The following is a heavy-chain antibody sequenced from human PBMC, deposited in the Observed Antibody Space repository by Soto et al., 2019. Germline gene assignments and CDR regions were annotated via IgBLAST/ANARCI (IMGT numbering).Heavy chain of an antibody. CDR2: ISYDGSNK. J-gene: IGHJ6*02. Sequence: QVQLVESGGGVVQPGRSLRLSCAASGFTFSSYAMHWVRQAPGKGLEWVAVISYDGSNKYYADSVKGRFTISRDNSKNTLDLQMNSLRAEDTAVYYCARDPTTVTTWDYYYGMDVWGQGTTVTVSS. CDR1: GFTFSSYA. D-gene: IGHD4-17*01. V-gene: IGHV3-30-3*01. CDR3: ARDPTTVTTWDYYYGMDV.